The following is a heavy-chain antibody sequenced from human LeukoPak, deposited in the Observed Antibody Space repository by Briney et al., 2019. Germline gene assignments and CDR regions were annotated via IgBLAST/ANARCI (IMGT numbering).Heavy chain of an antibody. D-gene: IGHD5-18*01. V-gene: IGHV5-10-1*01. CDR3: ARSARGYTYGIDY. J-gene: IGHJ4*02. Sequence: GESLKISCKGSGYSFTSYCISWVRQMPGKGLEWMGKIDPSDSYTNYSPSFQGHVTISADKSISTAYLQWSSLKASDTAMYYCARSARGYTYGIDYWGQGTLVTV. CDR2: IDPSDSYT. CDR1: GYSFTSYC.